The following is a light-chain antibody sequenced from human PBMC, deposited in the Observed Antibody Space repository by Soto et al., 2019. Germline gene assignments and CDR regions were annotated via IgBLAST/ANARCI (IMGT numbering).Light chain of an antibody. CDR3: QHYNGYSRT. CDR2: NVF. Sequence: DIQMTQSPSTLSASIGDRVTITCRANQSVSRWLAWYQQKPGKAPKLLIYNVFTLESGVPSRFSGTGSETEFTLTISSLQPDDFATYYCQHYNGYSRTFGQGTKVDIK. J-gene: IGKJ1*01. V-gene: IGKV1-5*01. CDR1: QSVSRW.